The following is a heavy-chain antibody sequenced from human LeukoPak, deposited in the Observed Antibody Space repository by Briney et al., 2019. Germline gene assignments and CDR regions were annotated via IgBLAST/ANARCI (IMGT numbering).Heavy chain of an antibody. CDR3: ARQEYCSGGSCYTWFDP. D-gene: IGHD2-15*01. Sequence: GESLKISCKGSGYSINNYWIGWVRQMPGKGLEWMGVIYPADSDIRYSPSFQGQVTISADKSISTAYLQWSSLKASDTAIYYCARQEYCSGGSCYTWFDPWGQGTLVIVSS. CDR2: IYPADSDI. J-gene: IGHJ5*02. CDR1: GYSINNYW. V-gene: IGHV5-51*01.